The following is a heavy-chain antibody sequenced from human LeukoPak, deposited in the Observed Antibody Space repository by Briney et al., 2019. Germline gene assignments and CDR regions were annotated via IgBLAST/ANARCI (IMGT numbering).Heavy chain of an antibody. CDR1: GGSISSRSFY. CDR3: ARRSIAGSGWFDP. D-gene: IGHD6-6*01. CDR2: IYYSGST. V-gene: IGHV4-39*01. Sequence: PSGTLSLTCTVSGGSISSRSFYWDWIRQPPGKGLEWIGSIYYSGSTYYNPSLKSRVTISVDTSKNQFSLKLSSVTAADTAVYYCARRSIAGSGWFDPWGQGTLVTVSS. J-gene: IGHJ5*02.